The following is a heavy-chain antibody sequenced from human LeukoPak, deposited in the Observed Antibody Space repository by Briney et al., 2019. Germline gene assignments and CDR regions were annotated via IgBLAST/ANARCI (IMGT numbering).Heavy chain of an antibody. V-gene: IGHV3-43*02. Sequence: GGSLRLSCAGSGFTFDHYAMHWVRQAPGQGLEWVSLISGGGGGTYYADSVKGRFTISRDNSKNSLYLQMNSLRIEDTALYYCAKEISASGTIGNWFHPWGQGTLVTVFS. D-gene: IGHD3-10*01. J-gene: IGHJ5*02. CDR2: ISGGGGGT. CDR3: AKEISASGTIGNWFHP. CDR1: GFTFDHYA.